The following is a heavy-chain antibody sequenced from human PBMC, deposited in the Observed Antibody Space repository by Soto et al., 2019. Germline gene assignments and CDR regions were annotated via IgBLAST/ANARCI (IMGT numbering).Heavy chain of an antibody. J-gene: IGHJ5*02. V-gene: IGHV2-5*02. CDR2: IYWDDDK. CDR1: GFSLTTRGVG. CDR3: AHIPNYYQYDWFDP. D-gene: IGHD3-16*01. Sequence: QITLKESGPTLVKPTQTLTLTCTFSGFSLTTRGVGVGWIRQPPGKALECLALIYWDDDKRYSPSLQSRLSITKDPSTNQVVLTITNVDPVDTATYYCAHIPNYYQYDWFDPWGQGTLVSVSS.